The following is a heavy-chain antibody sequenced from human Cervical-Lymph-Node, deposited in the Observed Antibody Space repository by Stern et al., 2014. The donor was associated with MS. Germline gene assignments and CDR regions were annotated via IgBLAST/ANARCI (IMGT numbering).Heavy chain of an antibody. Sequence: VQLVESGAEVKKPGSSVKVSCKAAGDTFSIYAISWVRQAPGRGLEWMGGIIPILATTNYAQRFQCRVTITVAESTSTVYMELSSLISEDTAVYYCARPRVDGRNLHAFDFWGQGTLVTVSS. J-gene: IGHJ3*01. CDR2: IIPILATT. CDR3: ARPRVDGRNLHAFDF. V-gene: IGHV1-69*01. D-gene: IGHD5-24*01. CDR1: GDTFSIYA.